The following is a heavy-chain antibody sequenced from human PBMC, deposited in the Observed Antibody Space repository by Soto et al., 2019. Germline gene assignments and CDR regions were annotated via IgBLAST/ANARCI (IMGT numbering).Heavy chain of an antibody. J-gene: IGHJ5*02. CDR2: IYWNDDK. CDR3: AHHTRTPGTNWFDP. V-gene: IGHV2-5*01. D-gene: IGHD2-2*01. Sequence: SGPTLVNPTQTLTMTCTFSGFSLTTSGVGVGWIRQPPGKALEWLAPIYWNDDKRYSPSLEGRLTITKDTSKNQVVLAMTNMDPVDTATYYCAHHTRTPGTNWFDPWGLGTLGTVSS. CDR1: GFSLTTSGVG.